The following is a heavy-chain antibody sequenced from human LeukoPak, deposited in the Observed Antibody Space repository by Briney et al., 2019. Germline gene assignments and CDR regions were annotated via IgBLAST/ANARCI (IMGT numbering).Heavy chain of an antibody. V-gene: IGHV3-21*01. CDR3: ARGLIAVAALDY. J-gene: IGHJ4*02. CDR2: ISSSSSYI. D-gene: IGHD6-19*01. CDR1: GFTFSSYS. Sequence: GGSLRLSCAASGFTFSSYSMNWVRQAPGKGLEWVSSISSSSSYIYYADSVKGRFTISRDNAKNSLYLQMNSLRAEDTAVYYCARGLIAVAALDYWGQGTLVTVSS.